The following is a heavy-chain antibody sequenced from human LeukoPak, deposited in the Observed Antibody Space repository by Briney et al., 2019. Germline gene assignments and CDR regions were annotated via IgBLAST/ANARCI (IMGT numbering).Heavy chain of an antibody. J-gene: IGHJ3*01. D-gene: IGHD6-13*01. Sequence: SETLSLTCAVSGYSISSGYYWGWIRPPPGKGLEWIGSIYHRGSTYYNPSLKSRVTISVDTSKNQFSLKLSSVTAADTAVYYCATWDSQQLVWGQGTMVTVSS. CDR2: IYHRGST. CDR3: ATWDSQQLV. V-gene: IGHV4-38-2*01. CDR1: GYSISSGYY.